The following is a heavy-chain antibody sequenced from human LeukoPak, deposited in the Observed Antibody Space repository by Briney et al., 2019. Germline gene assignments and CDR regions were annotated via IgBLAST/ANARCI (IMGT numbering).Heavy chain of an antibody. D-gene: IGHD3-10*01. J-gene: IGHJ4*02. CDR2: ISSSGSST. CDR3: ARDFGNF. V-gene: IGHV3-48*03. CDR1: GFTFSNYK. Sequence: PGGSLRLSCAASGFTFSNYKMNWVRQAPGKGLEWVSYISSSGSSTYYSDSVKGRFTISRDNAKNSLYLQMNSLRAEDTAVYYCARDFGNFWGQGTLVTVSP.